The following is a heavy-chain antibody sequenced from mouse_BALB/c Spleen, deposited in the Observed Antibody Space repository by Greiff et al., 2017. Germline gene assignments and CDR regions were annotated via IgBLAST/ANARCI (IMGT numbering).Heavy chain of an antibody. CDR2: ISYSGST. V-gene: IGHV3-2*02. CDR1: GYSITSGYY. Sequence: EVKLMESGPGLVKPSQSLSLTCSVTGYSITSGYYWNWIRQFPGNKLEWMGYISYSGSTSYNPSLKSRISITRDTSKNQFFLQLNSVTTEDTATYYCARGDYGSSYDFDYWGQGTTLTVSS. D-gene: IGHD1-1*01. J-gene: IGHJ2*01. CDR3: ARGDYGSSYDFDY.